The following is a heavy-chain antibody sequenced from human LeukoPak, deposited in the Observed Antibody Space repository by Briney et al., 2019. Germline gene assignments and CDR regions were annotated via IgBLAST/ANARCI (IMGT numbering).Heavy chain of an antibody. CDR1: GFTFSSYG. V-gene: IGHV3-30*02. CDR3: ARDSGYSSSWYGFVHYYYMDV. CDR2: IRYDVSNK. J-gene: IGHJ6*03. Sequence: AGGSLRLYCAASGFTFSSYGMHWVRQAPGKGLEWVVFIRYDVSNKYYADSVKGRFTISRDNSKNTLYLQMNSLRAEDTAVYYCARDSGYSSSWYGFVHYYYMDVWGKGTTVTVSS. D-gene: IGHD6-13*01.